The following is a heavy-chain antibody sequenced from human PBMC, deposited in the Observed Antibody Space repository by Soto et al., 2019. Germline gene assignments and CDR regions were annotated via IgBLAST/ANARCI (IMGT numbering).Heavy chain of an antibody. V-gene: IGHV1-18*01. CDR1: GYTFTSYG. CDR2: ISAYNGNT. J-gene: IGHJ3*02. Sequence: ASVKVSCKASGYTFTSYGISWVRQAPGQGLEWMGWISAYNGNTNYAQKLQGRVTMTTDTSTSTAYMELRSLRSADTAVYYCARDLPVRLEIVVVPAAIEGDAFDIWGQGTMVTVSS. D-gene: IGHD2-2*03. CDR3: ARDLPVRLEIVVVPAAIEGDAFDI.